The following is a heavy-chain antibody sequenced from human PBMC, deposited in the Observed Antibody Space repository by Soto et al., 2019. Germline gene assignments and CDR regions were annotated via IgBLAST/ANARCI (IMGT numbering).Heavy chain of an antibody. CDR3: ARDGVVNYYDSSGYYYSTRAYYFDY. CDR2: ISSSSSTI. CDR1: GFTFSSYS. Sequence: GGSLSLSCAASGFTFSSYSMNWVRQAPGKGLEWVSYISSSSSTIYYADSVKGRFTISRDNAKNSLYLQMNSLRDEDTAVYYCARDGVVNYYDSSGYYYSTRAYYFDYWGQGTLVTVSS. J-gene: IGHJ4*02. V-gene: IGHV3-48*02. D-gene: IGHD3-22*01.